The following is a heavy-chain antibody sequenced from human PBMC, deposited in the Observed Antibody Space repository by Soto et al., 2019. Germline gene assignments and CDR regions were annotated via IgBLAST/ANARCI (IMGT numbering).Heavy chain of an antibody. J-gene: IGHJ4*02. Sequence: GGSLRLSCASSGFTFSGSAMHWVRQASGKGLEWVGRIRRKANNYATSYAASVKGRFTISRDDSKNTAYLQMNSLKTEDTAIYFCTTQEIVGATGYWGQGTQVTVSS. CDR3: TTQEIVGATGY. CDR2: IRRKANNYAT. V-gene: IGHV3-73*01. D-gene: IGHD1-26*01. CDR1: GFTFSGSA.